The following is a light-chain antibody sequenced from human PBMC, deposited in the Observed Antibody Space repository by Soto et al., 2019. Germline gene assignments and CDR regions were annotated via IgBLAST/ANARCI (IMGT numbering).Light chain of an antibody. CDR2: DAS. V-gene: IGKV1-5*01. Sequence: DIQMTQSPSTLSASVGDRVTITCRASESISRWLAWYHQNPGKAPKLLIYDASDLDSGVPSRFSGSGSGTEFTLTISSLQPDDFATYYCQQYNSYSRPFGQGTKLEI. CDR3: QQYNSYSRP. CDR1: ESISRW. J-gene: IGKJ2*01.